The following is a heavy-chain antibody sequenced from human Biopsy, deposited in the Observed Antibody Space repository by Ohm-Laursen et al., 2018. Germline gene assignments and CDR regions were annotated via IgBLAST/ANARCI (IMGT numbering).Heavy chain of an antibody. CDR2: IIPIFGTA. CDR1: GGTFTNYA. J-gene: IGHJ4*02. Sequence: SSVKVSCKPSGGTFTNYAISWVRQAPGQGLEWMGGIIPIFGTANYAQKFQGRVAITADESTSTAYMELSSLRSDDTAVYYCARDALGGGSYRFFYWGQGSLVTVSS. D-gene: IGHD1-26*01. V-gene: IGHV1-69*01. CDR3: ARDALGGGSYRFFY.